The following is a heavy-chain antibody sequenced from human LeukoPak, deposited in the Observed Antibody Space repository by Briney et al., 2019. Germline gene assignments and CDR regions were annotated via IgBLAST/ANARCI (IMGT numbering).Heavy chain of an antibody. CDR2: INHSGST. CDR3: ARGPGVRYFDY. CDR1: GGSISSISHY. J-gene: IGHJ4*02. V-gene: IGHV4-39*07. Sequence: SETLSLTCTVSGGSISSISHYWGWIRQPPGKGLEWIGEINHSGSTNYNPSLKSRVTISVDTSKNQFSLKLSSVTAADTAVYYCARGPGVRYFDYWGQGTLVTVSS. D-gene: IGHD3-10*01.